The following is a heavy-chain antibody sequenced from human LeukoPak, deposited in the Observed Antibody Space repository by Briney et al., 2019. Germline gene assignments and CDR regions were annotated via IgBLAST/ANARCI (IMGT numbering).Heavy chain of an antibody. V-gene: IGHV3-30*02. CDR3: AKCPYAVNWNLFDY. J-gene: IGHJ4*02. D-gene: IGHD1-20*01. CDR1: GFTFSSYG. CDR2: IRYGGSNK. Sequence: GGSLRLSCAASGFTFSSYGMHWVRQAPGKGLGWVAFIRYGGSNKYYADSVKGRFTISRDNSKNTLCLQMNSLRTEDTAVYYCAKCPYAVNWNLFDYWGQGTLVTVSS.